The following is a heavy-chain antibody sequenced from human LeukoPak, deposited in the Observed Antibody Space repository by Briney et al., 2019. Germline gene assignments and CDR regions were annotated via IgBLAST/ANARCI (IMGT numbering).Heavy chain of an antibody. CDR2: IYSGGST. Sequence: SGGSLRLSCAASGFTVSTNYMSWVRQAPGKGLEWVSIIYSGGSTYYADSVKGRFTISRDNAKNTLYLQMNSLRVEDTAVYYCAGGISATGGGWGQGTMVTVSS. J-gene: IGHJ3*01. V-gene: IGHV3-66*01. CDR1: GFTVSTNY. D-gene: IGHD6-13*01. CDR3: AGGISATGGG.